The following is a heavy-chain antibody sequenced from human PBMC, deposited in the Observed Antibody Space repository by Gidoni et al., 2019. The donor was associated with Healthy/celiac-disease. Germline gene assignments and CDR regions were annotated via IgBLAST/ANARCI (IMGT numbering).Heavy chain of an antibody. J-gene: IGHJ3*02. CDR2: IYTSGST. CDR1: GGSLSSGSYY. V-gene: IGHV4-61*02. CDR3: AAEYYYYDSLTTFDI. Sequence: QVQLQESGPGLVKPSQTLSLTCTVSGGSLSSGSYYWSWIRQPAGKGLEWIGRIYTSGSTNYNPSLKSRVTMSVDTSKNQFSLKLSSVTAADTAVYYCAAEYYYYDSLTTFDIWGQGTMVTVSS. D-gene: IGHD3-22*01.